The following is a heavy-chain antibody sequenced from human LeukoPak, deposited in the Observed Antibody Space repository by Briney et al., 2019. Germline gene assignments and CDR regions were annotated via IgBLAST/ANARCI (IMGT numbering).Heavy chain of an antibody. CDR2: ISSSSRDI. CDR1: GFTFSSYT. CDR3: VREAAATLFDY. J-gene: IGHJ4*02. D-gene: IGHD1-26*01. V-gene: IGHV3-21*01. Sequence: GGSLRLSCAASGFTFSSYTMNWVRQAPGKGLEWVAAISSSSRDIFYADSVKGRFSISRDNTQNSLSLQMNSLRAEDTAVYYCVREAAATLFDYWGQGTLVTASS.